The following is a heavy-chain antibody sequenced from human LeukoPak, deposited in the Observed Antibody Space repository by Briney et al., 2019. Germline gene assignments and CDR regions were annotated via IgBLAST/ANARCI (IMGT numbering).Heavy chain of an antibody. J-gene: IGHJ4*02. V-gene: IGHV1-24*01. CDR3: ATDFYRGRQFDY. Sequence: ASVNVSGKVSGNTVTDLSMNWVRQAPGKGLEWMGGFDAEDVETIYAQRLQGRVTMTEDTATATAYMELSSLRPDDTAVYYCATDFYRGRQFDYWGQGTLVTVSS. D-gene: IGHD2/OR15-2a*01. CDR2: FDAEDVET. CDR1: GNTVTDLS.